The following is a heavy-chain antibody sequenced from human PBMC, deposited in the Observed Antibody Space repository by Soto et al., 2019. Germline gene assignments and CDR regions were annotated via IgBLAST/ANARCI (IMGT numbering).Heavy chain of an antibody. D-gene: IGHD6-19*01. CDR1: GGTFSKYA. J-gene: IGHJ4*02. V-gene: IGHV1-69*06. CDR2: TIPVSGTS. CDR3: ATMAVAGPYYSDY. Sequence: GASVKVSCKASGGTFSKYAITWVRQAPGQGLEWMGGTIPVSGTSNSAQKFQGRVTISADKSTTTAYMELSSLRSEDTAVYYRATMAVAGPYYSDYWGQGILVTVSS.